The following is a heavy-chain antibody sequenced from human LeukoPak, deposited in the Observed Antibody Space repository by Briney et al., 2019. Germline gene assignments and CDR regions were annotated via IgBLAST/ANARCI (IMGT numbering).Heavy chain of an antibody. Sequence: PSQTLSLTCTVSGGSISSGGYYWSWIRQHPGKGLEWIGYIYYSGSTYYNPSLKSRVTISVDTSKNQFSLKLSSVTAADTAVYYRARETLYTGEIDYWGQGTLVTVSS. CDR3: ARETLYTGEIDY. D-gene: IGHD7-27*01. J-gene: IGHJ4*02. V-gene: IGHV4-31*03. CDR2: IYYSGST. CDR1: GGSISSGGYY.